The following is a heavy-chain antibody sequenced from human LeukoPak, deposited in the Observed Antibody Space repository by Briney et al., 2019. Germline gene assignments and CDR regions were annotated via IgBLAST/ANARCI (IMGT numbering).Heavy chain of an antibody. D-gene: IGHD6-19*01. CDR1: GFTFSSYA. J-gene: IGHJ4*02. Sequence: GGSLRLSCAASGFTFSSYAMSWVRQAPGKGLEWVSAISGSGGSTYYADSVKGRFTISRDNAKNSLYLQMDSLRAEDTAVHYCARDSSQYSSAWYDYWGQGTLVTVSS. V-gene: IGHV3-23*01. CDR2: ISGSGGST. CDR3: ARDSSQYSSAWYDY.